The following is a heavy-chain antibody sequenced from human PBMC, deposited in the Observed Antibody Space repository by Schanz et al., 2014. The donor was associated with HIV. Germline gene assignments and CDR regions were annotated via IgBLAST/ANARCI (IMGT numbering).Heavy chain of an antibody. V-gene: IGHV3-21*06. D-gene: IGHD3-16*02. CDR1: GFMFSDYY. Sequence: EVQLVESGGGLVQPGGSLRLSCAASGFMFSDYYMDWVRQAPGKGLEWVSSISSGGDYIYHADSVRGRFTISRDNAKNSLYLQMDSLRGEDTAVYYCARGGKMVTFGGVVAPFDYWGQGSLVTVSS. CDR3: ARGGKMVTFGGVVAPFDY. J-gene: IGHJ4*02. CDR2: ISSGGDYI.